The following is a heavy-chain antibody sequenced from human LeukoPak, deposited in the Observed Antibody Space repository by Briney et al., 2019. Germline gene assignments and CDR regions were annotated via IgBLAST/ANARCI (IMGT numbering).Heavy chain of an antibody. Sequence: PGGSLRLSCAASGFTFSDYYMSWIRQAPGKGLEWVSYISSSSSYTNYADSVKGRFTISRDNAKNSLYLQMNSLRAEDTAVYYCARSGYCSSTSCTYGMDVWGQVTTVTVSS. V-gene: IGHV3-11*06. D-gene: IGHD2-2*01. CDR3: ARSGYCSSTSCTYGMDV. CDR2: ISSSSSYT. J-gene: IGHJ6*02. CDR1: GFTFSDYY.